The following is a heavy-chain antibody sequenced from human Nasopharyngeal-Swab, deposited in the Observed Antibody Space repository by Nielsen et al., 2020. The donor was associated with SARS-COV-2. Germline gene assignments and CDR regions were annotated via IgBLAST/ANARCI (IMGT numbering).Heavy chain of an antibody. CDR1: GFTFSSYN. V-gene: IGHV3-21*01. D-gene: IGHD3-9*01. J-gene: IGHJ3*02. Sequence: GESLKISCAASGFTFSSYNMNWVRQAPGKGLEWVSSISSSSSYIYYADSVKGRFTISRDNAKNSLYLQMNSLRDEDTAVYYCARDPSGQRRYFDWTDAFDIWGQGTMVTVSS. CDR2: ISSSSSYI. CDR3: ARDPSGQRRYFDWTDAFDI.